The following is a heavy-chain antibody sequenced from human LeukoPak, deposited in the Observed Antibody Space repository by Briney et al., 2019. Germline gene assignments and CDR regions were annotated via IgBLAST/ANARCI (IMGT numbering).Heavy chain of an antibody. CDR3: ARDVDTVVVPAATQIDC. V-gene: IGHV3-43*01. CDR2: ISWDGDST. Sequence: PGGSLRLSCAASGFTFDDYGMHWVRHPPGKGLEWVSLISWDGDSTYYADSVKGRFTISRDNSKNSLYLQMNSVSNEDTALYYCARDVDTVVVPAATQIDCWGQGTLVTVSS. J-gene: IGHJ4*01. CDR1: GFTFDDYG. D-gene: IGHD2-2*01.